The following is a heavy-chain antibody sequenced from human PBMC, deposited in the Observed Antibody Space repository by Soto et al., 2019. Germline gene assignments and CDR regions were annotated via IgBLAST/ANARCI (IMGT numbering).Heavy chain of an antibody. D-gene: IGHD2-21*02. V-gene: IGHV4-61*01. Sequence: SETLSLTCTVSGGSVSSGSHYWSWIRQPPGKGLEWIGQIYYSGSTLYNPSLKSRVTISVDTSKNQFSLELSSVTAADTAVYYCARDFCGGDCSDDYYYYAMDVWGQGTTVTVSS. CDR1: GGSVSSGSHY. CDR2: IYYSGST. CDR3: ARDFCGGDCSDDYYYYAMDV. J-gene: IGHJ6*02.